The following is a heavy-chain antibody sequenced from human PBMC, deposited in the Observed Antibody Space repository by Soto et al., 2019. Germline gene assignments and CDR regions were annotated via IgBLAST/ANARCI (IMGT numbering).Heavy chain of an antibody. V-gene: IGHV3-66*01. Sequence: GGSLRLSCAASGVTVSRNYMSWVRQAPGKGLEWVSVIYSGGSTYYADSVKGRFTISRDNSKNTLYLQMNSLRAEDRAVYYCARSPGGYYIDWGQGTMVTVSS. D-gene: IGHD2-15*01. CDR2: IYSGGST. J-gene: IGHJ3*01. CDR3: ARSPGGYYID. CDR1: GVTVSRNY.